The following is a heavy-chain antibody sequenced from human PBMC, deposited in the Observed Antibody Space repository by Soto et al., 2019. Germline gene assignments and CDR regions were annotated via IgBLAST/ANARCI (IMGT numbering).Heavy chain of an antibody. CDR3: ARLIGYCVRGRCHGHFPMDV. CDR1: SAPVSTTTYT. CDR2: VYYGGRS. V-gene: IGHV4-39*01. Sequence: TSETLSDTCTGSSAPVSTTTYTWGWIRQPPGRGLGWVASVYYGGRSYYNPTLNSRVPISEDTSKNHFSLKMTSVTAADTAVYYCARLIGYCVRGRCHGHFPMDVWGQATTVT. J-gene: IGHJ6*02. D-gene: IGHD2-15*01.